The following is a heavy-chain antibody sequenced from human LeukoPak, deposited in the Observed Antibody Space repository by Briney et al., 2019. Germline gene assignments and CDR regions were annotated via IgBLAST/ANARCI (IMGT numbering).Heavy chain of an antibody. J-gene: IGHJ4*02. V-gene: IGHV3-48*03. CDR1: GFTFSSYE. CDR2: ISSSGSTI. Sequence: QPGGSLRLSCAASGFTFSSYEMNWVRQAPGKGLEWVSYISSSGSTIYYADSVKGRFTISRDNAKNSLYLQMNRLRAEDTAVYYCAKRPPIAVAGQNPDYWGQGTLVTVSS. CDR3: AKRPPIAVAGQNPDY. D-gene: IGHD6-19*01.